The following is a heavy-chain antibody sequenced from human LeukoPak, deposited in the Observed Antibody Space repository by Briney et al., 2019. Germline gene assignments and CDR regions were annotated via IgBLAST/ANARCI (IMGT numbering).Heavy chain of an antibody. CDR2: INHSGST. CDR1: GGSFSGYY. V-gene: IGHV4-34*01. J-gene: IGHJ3*02. CDR3: ARGRRITMIVVVITTGAFDI. D-gene: IGHD3-22*01. Sequence: RTSETLSLTCAVYGGSFSGYYWSWIRQPPGKGLEWIGEINHSGSTNYNPSLKSRVTISVDTSKNQFSLKLSSVTAADTAVYYCARGRRITMIVVVITTGAFDIWGQGTMVTVSS.